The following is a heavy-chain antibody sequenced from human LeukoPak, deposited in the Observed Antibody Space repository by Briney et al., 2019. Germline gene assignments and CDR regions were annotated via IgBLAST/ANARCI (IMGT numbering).Heavy chain of an antibody. CDR1: GFTFSSYA. Sequence: GGSLRLSCAASGFTFSSYAMSWVRQAPGKGLEWVSAISGSGGSTYYADSVKGRFTISRDNSKNTLYLQMNSLRAEDTAVYYCAKDRPLWFGKLMSPGGRGQTPFDYWGQGTLVTVSS. CDR3: AKDRPLWFGKLMSPGGRGQTPFDY. D-gene: IGHD3-10*01. CDR2: ISGSGGST. J-gene: IGHJ4*02. V-gene: IGHV3-23*01.